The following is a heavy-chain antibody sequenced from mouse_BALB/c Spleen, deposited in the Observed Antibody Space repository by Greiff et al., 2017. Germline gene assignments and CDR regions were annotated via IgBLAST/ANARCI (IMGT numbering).Heavy chain of an antibody. D-gene: IGHD2-4*01. V-gene: IGHV5-6-3*01. CDR3: AREGACDYDDGLY. CDR1: GFTFSSYG. CDR2: INSNGGST. Sequence: EVQLVESGGGLVQPVGSLKLSCAASGFTFSSYGMSWVRQTPDKRLELVATINSNGGSTYYPDSVKGRFTISRDNAKNTLYLQMSSLKDEDTAMYCCAREGACDYDDGLYWGQGTTLTVSS. J-gene: IGHJ2*01.